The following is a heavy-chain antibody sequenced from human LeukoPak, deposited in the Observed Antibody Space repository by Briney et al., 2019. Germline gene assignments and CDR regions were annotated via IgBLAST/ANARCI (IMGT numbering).Heavy chain of an antibody. CDR2: IIPIFGTA. J-gene: IGHJ4*02. V-gene: IGHV1-69*01. CDR3: ASTRSQLVVPAATAFDY. CDR1: GGTFSSYA. D-gene: IGHD2-2*01. Sequence: SVKVSCKASGGTFSSYANSWARQAPGQGLEWMGGIIPIFGTANYAQKFQGRATITADESTSTAYMELSSLRSEDTAVYYCASTRSQLVVPAATAFDYWGQGTLVTVSS.